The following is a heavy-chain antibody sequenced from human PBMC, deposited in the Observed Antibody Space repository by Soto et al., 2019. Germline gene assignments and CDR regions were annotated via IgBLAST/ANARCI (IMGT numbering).Heavy chain of an antibody. CDR2: IIPIFGTA. CDR3: ARGRGYSGYLVYY. Sequence: ASVKVFCRPSVRTFSGYAISRVRPAPGQGLEWMGGIIPIFGTANYAQKFQGRVTITAYESTSTADMELSSLSSEDTAVYYCARGRGYSGYLVYYWGPGNLVTVCS. V-gene: IGHV1-69*13. J-gene: IGHJ4*02. D-gene: IGHD5-12*01. CDR1: VRTFSGYA.